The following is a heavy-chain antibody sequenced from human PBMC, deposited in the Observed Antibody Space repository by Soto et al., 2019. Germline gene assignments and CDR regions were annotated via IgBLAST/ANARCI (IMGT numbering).Heavy chain of an antibody. CDR1: GGTISSYY. Sequence: SETLALTCTVSGGTISSYYGSWIRKHPGKGLEWIGYIYYSGSTNYNPSLKSRVTISVDTSKNQFSLKLSSVTAADTAVYYCARAESPWITTFDYWGQGTLVTVSS. V-gene: IGHV4-59*01. CDR3: ARAESPWITTFDY. D-gene: IGHD3-22*01. J-gene: IGHJ4*02. CDR2: IYYSGST.